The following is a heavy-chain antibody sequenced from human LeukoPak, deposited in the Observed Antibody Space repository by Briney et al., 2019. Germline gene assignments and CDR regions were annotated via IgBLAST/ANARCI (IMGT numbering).Heavy chain of an antibody. Sequence: GGSLRLSCAASGXTFSSYWMHWVRQAPGKGLVWVSRINTGGSSTTYADYVKGRFTISRDNAENTLYLQMNSLRAEDTAVYYCVRSDGGNTALDYWGQGTLVTVSS. V-gene: IGHV3-74*03. CDR1: GXTFSSYW. CDR3: VRSDGGNTALDY. J-gene: IGHJ4*02. D-gene: IGHD4-23*01. CDR2: INTGGSST.